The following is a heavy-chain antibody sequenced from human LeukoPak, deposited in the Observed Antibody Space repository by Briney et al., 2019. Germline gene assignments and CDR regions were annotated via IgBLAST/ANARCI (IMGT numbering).Heavy chain of an antibody. CDR3: ARGNSMIRGVLE. V-gene: IGHV4-59*01. J-gene: IGHJ4*02. D-gene: IGHD3-10*01. CDR2: VFYSGGT. CDR1: GGSLNNFY. Sequence: SETLSLTCTVSGGSLNNFYWSWIRQSPERGLEYIGYVFYSGGTNYNPSLKSRVSTSIDTSKNLFSLKLNSVSAADTAVYYCARGNSMIRGVLEWGQGTLVTVSS.